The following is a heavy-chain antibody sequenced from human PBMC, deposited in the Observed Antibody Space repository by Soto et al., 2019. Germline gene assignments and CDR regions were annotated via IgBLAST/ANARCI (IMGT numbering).Heavy chain of an antibody. V-gene: IGHV1-69*10. D-gene: IGHD3-3*01. CDR1: GGPVINRA. CDR3: AKSSNHDFWSSYYNYYYYGLDV. Sequence: VKVYYNAAGGPVINRAISWGRQSPGQGLEWMGGIIPMFDRLNYAQKFECRVTITADKSTTTAYMELSSLTSEDTAVFFCAKSSNHDFWSSYYNYYYYGLDVCGQGTAVTVSS. CDR2: IIPMFDRL. J-gene: IGHJ6*02.